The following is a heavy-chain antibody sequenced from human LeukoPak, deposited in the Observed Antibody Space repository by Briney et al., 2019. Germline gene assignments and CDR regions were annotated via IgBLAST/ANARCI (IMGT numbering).Heavy chain of an antibody. V-gene: IGHV3-72*01. J-gene: IGHJ4*02. D-gene: IGHD2-15*01. CDR2: IKNRANRSTT. CDR1: GFTFSDHF. CDR3: VRRVFGQCGTGSCPNDN. Sequence: HPGGSLRLSCAASGFTFSDHFMDWVRQAPGKGLEWVGRIKNRANRSTTEYAASVKVQFTISRVDTENSLFLQINILETEGTAVYYCVRRVFGQCGTGSCPNDNWGQGTLVTVSS.